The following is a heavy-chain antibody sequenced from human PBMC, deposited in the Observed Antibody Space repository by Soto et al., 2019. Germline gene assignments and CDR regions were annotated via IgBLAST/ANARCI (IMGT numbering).Heavy chain of an antibody. Sequence: GGSLRLSCAASGFTFSSYDMHWVRQATGKGLEWVSAIGTAGDTYYPGSVKGRFTISRENAKNSLYLQMNSLRAGDTAVYYCARDRASRRDLGMDVWGQGTTVTVSS. V-gene: IGHV3-13*01. CDR2: IGTAGDT. D-gene: IGHD2-2*01. J-gene: IGHJ6*02. CDR3: ARDRASRRDLGMDV. CDR1: GFTFSSYD.